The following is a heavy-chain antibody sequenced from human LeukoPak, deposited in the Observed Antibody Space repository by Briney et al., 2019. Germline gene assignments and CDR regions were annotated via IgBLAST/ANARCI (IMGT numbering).Heavy chain of an antibody. Sequence: GGSLRLSCTASGFTFGDYAMSWVRQAPGKGLEGVGFIRSKVYGGTTEYAASVKGRFTISRDDSKSIAYLQMNSLKTEDTAVYYCTRANNRYCSGGSCYSADHYYYYMDVWGKGTTVTVSS. CDR2: IRSKVYGGTT. V-gene: IGHV3-49*04. D-gene: IGHD2-15*01. J-gene: IGHJ6*03. CDR3: TRANNRYCSGGSCYSADHYYYYMDV. CDR1: GFTFGDYA.